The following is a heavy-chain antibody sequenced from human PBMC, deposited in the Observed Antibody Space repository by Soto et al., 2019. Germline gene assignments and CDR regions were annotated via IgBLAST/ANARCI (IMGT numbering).Heavy chain of an antibody. V-gene: IGHV1-3*05. Sequence: QVQLVQSGAEEKKPGASVKVSCKASGYTFTSYAMNWVRQAPGQRLEWMGWVNAGNGNTKYSQKFQGRVTITRDNSASTAYMELSSLRSEDTAVYYCARGRTLPTPLDYWGQGTLVTVS. CDR3: ARGRTLPTPLDY. CDR1: GYTFTSYA. D-gene: IGHD1-1*01. CDR2: VNAGNGNT. J-gene: IGHJ4*02.